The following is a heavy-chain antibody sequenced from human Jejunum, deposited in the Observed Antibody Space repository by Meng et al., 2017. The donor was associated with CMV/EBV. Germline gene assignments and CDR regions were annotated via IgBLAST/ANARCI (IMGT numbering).Heavy chain of an antibody. CDR1: GFHFSATV. J-gene: IGHJ6*02. CDR3: AKGSYF. Sequence: LRLSCAAAGFHFSATVMHWVRQAQGKGLVWVAFIRYDGTDTNYGESVKGRFSISRDNSKNVLFLQMSGLKIEDTAVYYCAKGSYFLGQGTKVTVSS. CDR2: IRYDGTDT. V-gene: IGHV3-30*02. D-gene: IGHD2-21*01.